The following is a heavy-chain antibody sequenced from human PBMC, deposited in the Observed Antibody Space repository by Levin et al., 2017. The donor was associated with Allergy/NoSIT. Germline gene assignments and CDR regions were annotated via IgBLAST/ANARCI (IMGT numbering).Heavy chain of an antibody. Sequence: GGSLRLSCAASGFTFSDYYMSWIRQAPGKGLEWVSYISSSGSTIYYADSVKGRFTISRDNAKNSLYLQMNSLRAEDTAVYYCVTGYSYGWSPRIDFDYWGQGTLVTVSS. CDR3: VTGYSYGWSPRIDFDY. CDR1: GFTFSDYY. CDR2: ISSSGSTI. D-gene: IGHD5-18*01. V-gene: IGHV3-11*01. J-gene: IGHJ4*02.